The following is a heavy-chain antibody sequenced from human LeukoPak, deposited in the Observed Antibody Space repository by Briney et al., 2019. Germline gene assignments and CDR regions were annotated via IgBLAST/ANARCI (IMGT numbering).Heavy chain of an antibody. CDR2: INPSGGST. CDR3: ARGALYYYDSSGYYGY. CDR1: GYTFAGYY. V-gene: IGHV1-46*01. J-gene: IGHJ4*02. Sequence: ASVKVSCKASGYTFAGYYMHWVRQAPGQGLEWMGIINPSGGSTSYAQKFQGRVTMTRDTSTSTVYMELSSLRSEDTAVYYCARGALYYYDSSGYYGYWGQGTLVTVSS. D-gene: IGHD3-22*01.